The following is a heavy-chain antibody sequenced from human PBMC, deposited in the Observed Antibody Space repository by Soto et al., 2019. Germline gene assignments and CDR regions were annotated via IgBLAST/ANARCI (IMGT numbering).Heavy chain of an antibody. CDR3: ARELAWATVDY. Sequence: QVQLVESGGGVVQPGRSLRLSCAASGFTFSSYGMHWVRQAPGKGLEWVAVIWYDGSNKYYADSAKGRFTISRDNSKNTLYLQMNSLRAEDTAVYYCARELAWATVDYWGQGTLVTVSS. J-gene: IGHJ4*02. CDR2: IWYDGSNK. V-gene: IGHV3-33*01. CDR1: GFTFSSYG. D-gene: IGHD1-26*01.